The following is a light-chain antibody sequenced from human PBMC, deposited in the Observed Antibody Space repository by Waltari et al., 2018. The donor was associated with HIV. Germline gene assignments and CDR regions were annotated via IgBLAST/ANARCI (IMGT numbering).Light chain of an antibody. V-gene: IGLV2-14*03. Sequence: QSALTQPASVSGSPGQSITISCTGTSRDVGGYDYVSWYQQHPGKAPKLMLFDVSNRPSGGSNPCSGTKSGNTASRTISGLQAEAGADDYGSSYTSCGALGVVFGGGTKLTVL. CDR2: DVS. CDR3: SSYTSCGALGVV. J-gene: IGLJ2*01. CDR1: SRDVGGYDY.